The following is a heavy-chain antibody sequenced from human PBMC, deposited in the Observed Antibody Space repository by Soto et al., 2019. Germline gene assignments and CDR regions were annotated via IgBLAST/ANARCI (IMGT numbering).Heavy chain of an antibody. CDR2: INPNSGGT. D-gene: IGHD3-10*01. CDR1: GYTFTGYY. CDR3: AIGGWLGQYYFDY. V-gene: IGHV1-2*04. Sequence: ASVKVSCKASGYTFTGYYMHWVRQAPGQGLEWMGWINPNSGGTNYAQKFQGWVTMTRDTSISTAYMELSRLRSDDTAVYYWAIGGWLGQYYFDYWGKGSLVTVAS. J-gene: IGHJ4*02.